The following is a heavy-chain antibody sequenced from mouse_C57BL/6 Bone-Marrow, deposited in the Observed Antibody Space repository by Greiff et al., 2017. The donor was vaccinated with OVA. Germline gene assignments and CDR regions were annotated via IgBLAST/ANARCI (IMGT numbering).Heavy chain of an antibody. Sequence: HVQLQQPGAELVKPGASVKLSCKASGYTFTSYWMHWVKQRPGQGLEWIGMIHPNSGSTNYNEKFKSKATLTVDKSSSTAYMQLSSLTSEDSAVYYCARRPDLRGYFDYWGQGTTLTVSS. V-gene: IGHV1-64*01. CDR1: GYTFTSYW. CDR3: ARRPDLRGYFDY. J-gene: IGHJ2*01. CDR2: IHPNSGST.